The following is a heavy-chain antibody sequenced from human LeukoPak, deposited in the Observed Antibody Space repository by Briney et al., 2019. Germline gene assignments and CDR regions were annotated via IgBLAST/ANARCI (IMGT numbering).Heavy chain of an antibody. Sequence: SETLSLTCTVSGGSISSGGYYWSWIRQPPGKGLEWIGYIYHSGSTYYNPSLKSRVTISVDRSKNQFSLKLSSATAADTAVYYCARVEDSGSSLLKLDQRLLGFDYWGQGTLVTVSS. CDR3: ARVEDSGSSLLKLDQRLLGFDY. D-gene: IGHD1-26*01. J-gene: IGHJ4*02. CDR2: IYHSGST. V-gene: IGHV4-30-2*01. CDR1: GGSISSGGYY.